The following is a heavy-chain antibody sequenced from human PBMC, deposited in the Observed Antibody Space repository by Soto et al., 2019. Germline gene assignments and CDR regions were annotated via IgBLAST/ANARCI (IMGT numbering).Heavy chain of an antibody. Sequence: VGSLRLSGLASGFTFSDYAMTWVRHVPGRGLEWVSSLNGAGGSTYYADSVRGRFTISRDNSQNTLFLQMNRLTVDDTAIYYCAAPRDEYGSGISWFTYGMDVWGQGTTVTVSS. CDR3: AAPRDEYGSGISWFTYGMDV. CDR2: LNGAGGST. V-gene: IGHV3-23*01. D-gene: IGHD3-10*01. CDR1: GFTFSDYA. J-gene: IGHJ6*02.